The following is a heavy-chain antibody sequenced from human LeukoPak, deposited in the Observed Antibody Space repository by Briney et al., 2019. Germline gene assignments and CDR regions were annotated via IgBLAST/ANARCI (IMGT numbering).Heavy chain of an antibody. CDR3: ARVGYYASGPFSYFDY. V-gene: IGHV3-30-3*01. Sequence: GGSLRLSCAASGFTVSSNYMSWVRQAPGKGLEWVAVISYDGSNEYYADSVKGRFTISRDNSKNTLYLQMNSLSVEDTAVYYCARVGYYASGPFSYFDYWSQGTLVTVSS. J-gene: IGHJ4*02. D-gene: IGHD3-10*01. CDR1: GFTVSSNY. CDR2: ISYDGSNE.